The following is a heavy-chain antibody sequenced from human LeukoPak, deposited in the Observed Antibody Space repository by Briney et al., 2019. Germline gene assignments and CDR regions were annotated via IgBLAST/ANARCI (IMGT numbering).Heavy chain of an antibody. CDR2: IYYSGTT. Sequence: SETLSLTCTVPGASISSGDYYWTWIRQHPGKGLEWIGHIYYSGTTYSNPSLKSRVTISVDTSKNQFSLKLSSVTAADTAVYYCARYGGNAHDYWGQGTLVTVSS. CDR3: ARYGGNAHDY. J-gene: IGHJ4*02. D-gene: IGHD4-23*01. V-gene: IGHV4-31*03. CDR1: GASISSGDYY.